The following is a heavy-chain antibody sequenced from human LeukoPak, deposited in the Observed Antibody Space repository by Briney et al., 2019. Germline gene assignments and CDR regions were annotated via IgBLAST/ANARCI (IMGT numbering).Heavy chain of an antibody. J-gene: IGHJ5*02. CDR1: GFIFDDYA. Sequence: GGSLRLSCTASGFIFDDYAMHWVRQAPGKGLEWVSGISWRSGSIEYADSVEGRFTISRDDAKNSLYLQMDNLRAEDTAFYYCARGVGGFFSTYNWFDPWGQGTLVTVSS. V-gene: IGHV3-9*01. CDR2: ISWRSGSI. CDR3: ARGVGGFFSTYNWFDP. D-gene: IGHD2-15*01.